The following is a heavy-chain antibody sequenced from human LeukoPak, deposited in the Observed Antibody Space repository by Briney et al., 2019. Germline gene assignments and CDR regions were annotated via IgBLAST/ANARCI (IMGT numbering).Heavy chain of an antibody. D-gene: IGHD5-18*01. V-gene: IGHV3-30-3*01. CDR3: ARGDGYSYGEPQVTFDY. CDR1: GFTFSSYA. Sequence: GGSLRLSCAVSGFTFSSYAMHWVRQAPGKGLEWVPVISYDGSNKYYADSVKGRFTISRDNSKNTLYLQMNSLRAEDTAVYYCARGDGYSYGEPQVTFDYWGQGTLVTVSS. CDR2: ISYDGSNK. J-gene: IGHJ4*02.